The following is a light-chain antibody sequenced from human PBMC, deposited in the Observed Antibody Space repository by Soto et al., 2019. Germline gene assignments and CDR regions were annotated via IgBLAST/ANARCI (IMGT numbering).Light chain of an antibody. CDR2: AAS. J-gene: IGKJ1*01. CDR1: QGISSY. Sequence: IQLTQSPSSLSASVGDRVTITCRASQGISSYLAWYQQKPGKAPKLLIYAASTLQSGVPSRFSGSGSGTDFTLTISNLQPDDFATYYCQQYESYSPWTFGQGTRVEIK. CDR3: QQYESYSPWT. V-gene: IGKV1-9*01.